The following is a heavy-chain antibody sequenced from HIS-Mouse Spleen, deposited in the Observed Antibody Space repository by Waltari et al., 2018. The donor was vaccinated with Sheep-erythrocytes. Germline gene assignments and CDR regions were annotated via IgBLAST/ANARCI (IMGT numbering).Heavy chain of an antibody. CDR3: ARGRGGGFGWFDP. D-gene: IGHD3-16*01. V-gene: IGHV3-21*01. Sequence: EVQLVESGGGLVKPGGSLRLSFAASGFTFSRSSKNWVRQAPGKGVGWVSSISSSSSYIYYADSVKGRFTISRDNAKNSLYLQMNSLRAEDTAVYYCARGRGGGFGWFDPWGQGTLVTVSS. J-gene: IGHJ5*02. CDR2: ISSSSSYI. CDR1: GFTFSRSS.